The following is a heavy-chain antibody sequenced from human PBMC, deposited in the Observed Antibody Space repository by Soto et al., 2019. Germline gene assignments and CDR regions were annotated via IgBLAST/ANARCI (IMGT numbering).Heavy chain of an antibody. CDR1: GFTFSGYA. CDR3: AKEREYYDSSGYYYAETLVY. CDR2: ISGSGGST. D-gene: IGHD3-22*01. J-gene: IGHJ4*03. Sequence: SGGSLILSCAASGFTFSGYAMSQVRQATGKGMDWVSAISGSGGSTYYADFVKRRFNIPRNNCKNTPYPQMNSLRADDTAAYYCAKEREYYDSSGYYYAETLVYWGQGSLVTVTS. V-gene: IGHV3-23*01.